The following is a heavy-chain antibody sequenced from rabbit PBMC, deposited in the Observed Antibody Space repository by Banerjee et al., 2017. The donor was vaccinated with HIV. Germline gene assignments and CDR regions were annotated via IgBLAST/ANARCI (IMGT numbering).Heavy chain of an antibody. CDR1: GFSFSDRDV. Sequence: QEHLEESGGGPVKPETSLTLTCKASGFSFSDRDVMCWVRQAPGKGLEWIACINTATGKAVYASWAKGRFTISKTSSTTVTLQMTSLTAADTATYFCARDLAAVIGWNFNLWGQGTLVTVS. V-gene: IGHV1S45*01. J-gene: IGHJ4*01. CDR2: INTATGKA. D-gene: IGHD1-1*01. CDR3: ARDLAAVIGWNFNL.